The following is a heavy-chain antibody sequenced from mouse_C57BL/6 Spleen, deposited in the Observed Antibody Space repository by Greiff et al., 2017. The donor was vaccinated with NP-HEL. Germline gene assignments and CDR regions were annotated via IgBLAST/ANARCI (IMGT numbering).Heavy chain of an antibody. V-gene: IGHV5-17*01. CDR2: ISSGSSTI. CDR1: GFTFSDYG. Sequence: EVKLVESGGGLVKPGGSLKLSCAASGFTFSDYGMHWVRQAPEKGLEWVAYISSGSSTIYYADTVKGRFTISRDNAKNTLFLQMTSLRSEDTAMYYCARERALLLRTDWYFDVWGTGTTVTVSS. D-gene: IGHD1-1*01. J-gene: IGHJ1*03. CDR3: ARERALLLRTDWYFDV.